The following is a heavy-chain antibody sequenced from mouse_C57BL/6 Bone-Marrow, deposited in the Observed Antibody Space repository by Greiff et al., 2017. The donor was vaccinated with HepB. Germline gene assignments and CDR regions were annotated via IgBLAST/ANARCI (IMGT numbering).Heavy chain of an antibody. D-gene: IGHD2-3*01. CDR3: ARGGWLYAMDY. CDR1: GYSITSGYY. V-gene: IGHV3-6*01. CDR2: ISYDGSN. J-gene: IGHJ4*01. Sequence: EVKLMESGPGLVKPSQSLSLTCSVTGYSITSGYYWNWIRQFPGNKLEWMGYISYDGSNNYNPSLKNRISITRDTSKNQFFLKLNSVTTEDTATYYCARGGWLYAMDYWGQGTSVTVSS.